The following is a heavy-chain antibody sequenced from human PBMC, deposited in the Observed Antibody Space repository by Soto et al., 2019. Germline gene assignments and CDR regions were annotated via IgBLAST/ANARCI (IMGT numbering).Heavy chain of an antibody. J-gene: IGHJ4*02. Sequence: SETLSLACTVSGGSVSSGSYYWSWIRQPPGKGLEWIGYIYYSGSTNYNPSLKSRVTISVDTSKNQFSLKLSSVTAADTAVYYCASGGLRYFDWPGGSRWGQGTLVTVSS. CDR3: ASGGLRYFDWPGGSR. CDR1: GGSVSSGSYY. CDR2: IYYSGST. V-gene: IGHV4-61*01. D-gene: IGHD3-9*01.